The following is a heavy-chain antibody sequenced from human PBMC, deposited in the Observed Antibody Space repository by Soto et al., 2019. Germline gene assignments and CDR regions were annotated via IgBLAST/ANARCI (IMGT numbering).Heavy chain of an antibody. CDR2: IWSDGTNK. V-gene: IGHV3-33*01. CDR1: GFTFSNYG. J-gene: IGHJ4*02. Sequence: GRSLRLSCAASGFTFSNYGMHWLRQAPGKGLVWVALIWSDGTNKYYADSVKGRFTISRDNSKKTLYLQMNSLRAEDTAVYYCLRVFDTSYLDLWGQGNMGTVSS. CDR3: LRVFDTSYLDL. D-gene: IGHD3-9*01.